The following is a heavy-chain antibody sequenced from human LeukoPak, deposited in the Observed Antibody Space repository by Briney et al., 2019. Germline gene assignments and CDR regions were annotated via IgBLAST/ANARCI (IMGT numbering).Heavy chain of an antibody. CDR1: GFTFSSYA. V-gene: IGHV3-23*01. CDR3: AKVRSTYYDPYLDY. Sequence: GGSLRLSCAASGFTFSSYAMSWVRQAPGKGLDWVSAISGSGGSTYYADSVKGRFTISRDNSKNTLYLQMNSLRAEDTAVYYCAKVRSTYYDPYLDYWGQGTLVTVSS. CDR2: ISGSGGST. D-gene: IGHD3-22*01. J-gene: IGHJ4*02.